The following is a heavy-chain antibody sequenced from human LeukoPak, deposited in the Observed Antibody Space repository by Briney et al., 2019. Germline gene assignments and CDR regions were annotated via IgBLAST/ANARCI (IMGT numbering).Heavy chain of an antibody. V-gene: IGHV3-11*04. CDR1: GFTFSDYY. CDR2: ISSSGSTI. D-gene: IGHD3-22*01. J-gene: IGHJ4*02. CDR3: APSYYYDSSDSTNYFDY. Sequence: GGSLRLSCAASGFTFSDYYMSWIGQAPGKGLEWVSYISSSGSTIYYADSVKGRFTISRDNAKNSLYLQMNSLRAEDTAVYYCAPSYYYDSSDSTNYFDYWGQGTLVTVSS.